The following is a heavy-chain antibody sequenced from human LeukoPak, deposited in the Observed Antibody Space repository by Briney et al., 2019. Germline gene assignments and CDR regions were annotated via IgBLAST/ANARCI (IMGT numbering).Heavy chain of an antibody. Sequence: SETLSLTCAVYGGSFSGYYWSWIRQPPGKGLEWIGEINHSGSTNYNPSLKSRVTISVDTSKNQFSLKLSSVTAADTAVYYCASLVHYYGSGSYYTWGQGTLVTVSS. J-gene: IGHJ4*02. D-gene: IGHD3-10*01. CDR3: ASLVHYYGSGSYYT. CDR2: INHSGST. V-gene: IGHV4-34*01. CDR1: GGSFSGYY.